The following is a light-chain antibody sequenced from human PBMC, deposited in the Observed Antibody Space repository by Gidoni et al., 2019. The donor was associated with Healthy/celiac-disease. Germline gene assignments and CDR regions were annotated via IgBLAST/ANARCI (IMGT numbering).Light chain of an antibody. V-gene: IGKV3-20*01. CDR1: QSVSSSY. CDR2: GAS. CDR3: QQYGNSPYT. Sequence: ELVLTQSPGTPSLSPGERATLSCRASQSVSSSYLAWYQHKPGQAPRLVIYGASSRATDIPDRFSSSGSGTDFTLTISRLEPEDFAVYYCQQYGNSPYTFGQGTKLEIK. J-gene: IGKJ2*01.